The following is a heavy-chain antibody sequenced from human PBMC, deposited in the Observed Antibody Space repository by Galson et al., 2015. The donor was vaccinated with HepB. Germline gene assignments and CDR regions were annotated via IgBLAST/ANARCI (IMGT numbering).Heavy chain of an antibody. CDR3: ARESYCGGDCQPLDY. D-gene: IGHD2-21*02. CDR2: VNQDGSEK. V-gene: IGHV3-7*03. J-gene: IGHJ4*02. Sequence: SLRLSCAASGFTFSSYSMSWVRQAPGKGLEWVANVNQDGSEKGYVDSVKGRLTVSRDNAKNSLYLQMNSLRAEDTAVYYCARESYCGGDCQPLDYWGQGTLVTVSS. CDR1: GFTFSSYS.